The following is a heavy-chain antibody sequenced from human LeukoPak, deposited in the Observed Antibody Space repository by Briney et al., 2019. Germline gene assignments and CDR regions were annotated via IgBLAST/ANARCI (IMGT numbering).Heavy chain of an antibody. CDR1: GSTFTRYG. J-gene: IGHJ4*02. CDR2: INTYSGNP. D-gene: IGHD3-9*01. V-gene: IGHV7-4-1*02. CDR3: ARAPHSLRGGNFDWLLSLLDY. Sequence: GASVKVSCKASGSTFTRYGISWVRQAPGQGLEWMGWINTYSGNPTYAQGFTGRYVFSVDTSVSTAYLQISGLKAEDTAVYYCARAPHSLRGGNFDWLLSLLDYWGQGTLVTVSS.